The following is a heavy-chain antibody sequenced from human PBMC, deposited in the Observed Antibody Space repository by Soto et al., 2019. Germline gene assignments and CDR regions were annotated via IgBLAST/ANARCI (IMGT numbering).Heavy chain of an antibody. CDR2: IKEDGREK. CDR3: ARDPAGLDY. V-gene: IGHV3-7*01. Sequence: GGSLRLSCAASGFTFSDYWMSWVRQAPGKGLEWVANIKEDGREKYYVDSVKGRFTISRDNAKNVLSLQMNSLRAEDTALYYCARDPAGLDYWGQGTLVTVS. D-gene: IGHD6-13*01. CDR1: GFTFSDYW. J-gene: IGHJ4*02.